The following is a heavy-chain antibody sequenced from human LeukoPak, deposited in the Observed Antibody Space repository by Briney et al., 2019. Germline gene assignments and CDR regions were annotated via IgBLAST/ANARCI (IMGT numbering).Heavy chain of an antibody. CDR2: IYPGDSDT. D-gene: IGHD3-10*01. J-gene: IGHJ4*02. CDR1: GYSFTSYW. CDR3: ARRTSSGSDRTHDY. Sequence: GESLKISCKGSGYSFTSYWIGWVRQMPGKGLEWMGIIYPGDSDTRYSPSFQGQVTISADKSTSTAYPQWRSLKASDTAMYYCARRTSSGSDRTHDYWGQGTLVTVSS. V-gene: IGHV5-51*01.